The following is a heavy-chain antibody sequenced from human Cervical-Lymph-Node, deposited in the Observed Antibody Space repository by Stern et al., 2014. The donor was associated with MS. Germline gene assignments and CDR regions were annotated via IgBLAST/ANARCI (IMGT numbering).Heavy chain of an antibody. CDR1: GYRFVSYG. CDR2: LSADTGDT. D-gene: IGHD3-10*01. Sequence: VQLVQSGAELKKPGASVKVSCKASGYRFVSYGITWVRQAPGQGLEWLGWLSADTGDTDYARNLQGRVTMTTHTPTTTAYMELRSLRSDDTAVYYCAINYYGAGTYRAFDIWGQGTLVIVSA. CDR3: AINYYGAGTYRAFDI. V-gene: IGHV1-18*01. J-gene: IGHJ3*02.